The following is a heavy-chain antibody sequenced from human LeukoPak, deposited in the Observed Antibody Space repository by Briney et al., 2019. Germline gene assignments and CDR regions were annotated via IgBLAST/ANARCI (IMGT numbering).Heavy chain of an antibody. D-gene: IGHD4-11*01. Sequence: GGSLRLSCAASGFTFSNYDMHWVRQATGKGLEYVSAIGVGGDTYYSGSVKGRFTISRENAENSLYLQMNNLRVEDTAVYYCARVNLYRSDSDYNDAFDIWGRGTMVTVSS. J-gene: IGHJ3*02. V-gene: IGHV3-13*04. CDR1: GFTFSNYD. CDR2: IGVGGDT. CDR3: ARVNLYRSDSDYNDAFDI.